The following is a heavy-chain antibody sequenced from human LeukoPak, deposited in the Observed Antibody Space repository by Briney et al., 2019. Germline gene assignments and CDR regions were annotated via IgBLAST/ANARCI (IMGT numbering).Heavy chain of an antibody. J-gene: IGHJ4*02. CDR2: IYSGGTT. V-gene: IGHV3-53*01. D-gene: IGHD6-13*01. CDR1: GLTVSINS. Sequence: VGALRLSCAASGLTVSINSMSSVRQAPGKGLEWVSIIYSGGTTYYLDSVKGPFTISRENSKKPLYLQMNSLRAEDTAVYYWARGTQQLYHFDSWGRGTLVTVSS. CDR3: ARGTQQLYHFDS.